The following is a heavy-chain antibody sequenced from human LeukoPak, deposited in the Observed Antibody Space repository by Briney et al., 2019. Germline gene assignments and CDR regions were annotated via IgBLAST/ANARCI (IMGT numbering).Heavy chain of an antibody. D-gene: IGHD3-22*01. CDR1: GITFSSYA. J-gene: IGHJ3*02. V-gene: IGHV3-23*01. CDR2: ISGSGGST. CDR3: AKGITYYYDSSHYSNAFDI. Sequence: PGGSLRLSCAASGITFSSYAMSWVRQAPGKGLEWVSAISGSGGSTYYADSVKGRFTISRDNSKNTLYLQMNSLRAEDTAVYYCAKGITYYYDSSHYSNAFDIWGQGTMVTVSS.